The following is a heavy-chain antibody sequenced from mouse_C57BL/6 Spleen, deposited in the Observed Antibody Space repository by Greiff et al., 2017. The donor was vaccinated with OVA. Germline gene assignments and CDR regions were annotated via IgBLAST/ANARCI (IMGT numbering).Heavy chain of an antibody. CDR1: GFTFSSYA. D-gene: IGHD1-1*02. J-gene: IGHJ4*01. CDR2: ISSGGDYI. Sequence: EVQGVESGEGLVKPGGSLKLSCAASGFTFSSYAMSWVSQTPEKRLEWVAYISSGGDYIYYADTVKGRSTITRDKARNTLYLQISSLTSEDTAMYYCTREDGSYLWAIDDWGQGTSVTVSS. V-gene: IGHV5-9-1*02. CDR3: TREDGSYLWAIDD.